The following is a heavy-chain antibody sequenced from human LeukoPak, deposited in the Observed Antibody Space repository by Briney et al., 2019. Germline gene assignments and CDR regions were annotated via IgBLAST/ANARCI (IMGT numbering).Heavy chain of an antibody. J-gene: IGHJ4*02. D-gene: IGHD6-13*01. Sequence: ASVKVSCKASGYTFTGYYIHWVRQAPGQGLEWMGWINPNSGGTNYAQKFQGRVTMTRDTSITTAYMELSRLRYDDTALYYCAGLGIVPAGIDYWGQGTLLTVSS. CDR1: GYTFTGYY. CDR3: AGLGIVPAGIDY. V-gene: IGHV1-2*02. CDR2: INPNSGGT.